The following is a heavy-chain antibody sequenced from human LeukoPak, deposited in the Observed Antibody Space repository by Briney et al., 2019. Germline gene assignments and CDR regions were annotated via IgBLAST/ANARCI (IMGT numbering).Heavy chain of an antibody. Sequence: PGGSLRLSCPASGFTFSDYAMTWVRQAPGNGLAWVSSTGDDSYYADSVKGRFTISRDASKDTLFLQMNSLRVEDTAVYYCAKDAIPKNSVWDYFNYLGQGTLVTVSS. CDR1: GFTFSDYA. V-gene: IGHV3-23*01. D-gene: IGHD1-26*01. J-gene: IGHJ4*02. CDR2: TGDDS. CDR3: AKDAIPKNSVWDYFNY.